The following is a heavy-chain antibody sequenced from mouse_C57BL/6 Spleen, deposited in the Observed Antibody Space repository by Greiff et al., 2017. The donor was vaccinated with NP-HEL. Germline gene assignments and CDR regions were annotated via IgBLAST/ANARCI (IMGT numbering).Heavy chain of an antibody. J-gene: IGHJ2*01. D-gene: IGHD1-1*01. CDR1: GFTFRSYG. CDR2: ISSGGSYT. V-gene: IGHV5-6*02. Sequence: VKLVASCCFLVKPGGSLKLSCAASGFTFRSYGLSLVRQTPDKRLEWVATISSGGSYTYYPDSVKGRFTISRDNAKNTLYLQISSLKSEDTAMYYCARFTTVGDYLDYWGQGTTLTVSS. CDR3: ARFTTVGDYLDY.